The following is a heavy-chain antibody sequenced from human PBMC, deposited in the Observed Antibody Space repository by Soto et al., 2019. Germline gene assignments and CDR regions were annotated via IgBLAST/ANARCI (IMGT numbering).Heavy chain of an antibody. CDR2: IYSGGST. V-gene: IGHV3-66*01. CDR3: GREHWAADY. CDR1: GFTVSTKY. J-gene: IGHJ4*02. D-gene: IGHD3-16*01. Sequence: EVQLVESGGGLVQPGGSLRLSCAASGFTVSTKYMSWVRQAPGKGLEWVSVIYSGGSTFYADSVRGRFTISRDNSKNPVNLQRNSLRAEDTAVYYCGREHWAADYWGQGTLVTVSS.